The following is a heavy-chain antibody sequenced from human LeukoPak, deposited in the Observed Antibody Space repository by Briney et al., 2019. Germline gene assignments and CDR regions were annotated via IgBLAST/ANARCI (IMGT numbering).Heavy chain of an antibody. CDR2: ISGSGGST. CDR3: ARLQGYCSSTSCFGYYYYYYMDV. J-gene: IGHJ6*03. V-gene: IGHV3-23*01. D-gene: IGHD2-2*01. Sequence: PGGSLRLSCAASGFTFSSYAMSWVRQAPGKGLEWVSAISGSGGSTYYADSVKGRFTISRDNSKNTLYLQMNSLRAEDTAVYYCARLQGYCSSTSCFGYYYYYYMDVWGKGTTVTVSS. CDR1: GFTFSSYA.